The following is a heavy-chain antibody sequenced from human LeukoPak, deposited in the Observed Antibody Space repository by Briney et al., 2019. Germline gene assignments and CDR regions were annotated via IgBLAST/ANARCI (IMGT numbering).Heavy chain of an antibody. V-gene: IGHV1-8*01. D-gene: IGHD3-9*01. CDR2: MNPNSGNT. J-gene: IGHJ5*02. Sequence: APVKVSCKASGYTFTSYDINWVRQATGQGLEWMGWMNPNSGNTGYAQKFQGRVTMTRDTSISTAYLELSSLRSEDTAVYYCARSDFDRLDPWGQGTLVTVSS. CDR1: GYTFTSYD. CDR3: ARSDFDRLDP.